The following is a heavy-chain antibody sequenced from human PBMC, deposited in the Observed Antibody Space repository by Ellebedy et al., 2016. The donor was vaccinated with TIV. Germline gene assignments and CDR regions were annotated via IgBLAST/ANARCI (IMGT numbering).Heavy chain of an antibody. Sequence: ASVKVSCKTSGYTFTDYTVTWVRQAPGQGLEWMGGMTGRNGNTNYAQKLQGRVTITRDTSASTAYMELSSLRSEDTAVYYCARSYCGGDCYPLRIDYWGQGTLVTVSS. V-gene: IGHV1-18*04. CDR1: GYTFTDYT. CDR3: ARSYCGGDCYPLRIDY. D-gene: IGHD2-21*02. CDR2: MTGRNGNT. J-gene: IGHJ4*02.